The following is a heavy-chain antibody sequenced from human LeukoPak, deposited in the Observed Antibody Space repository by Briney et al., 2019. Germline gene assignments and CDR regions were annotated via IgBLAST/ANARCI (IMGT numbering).Heavy chain of an antibody. CDR1: GFTFSSYW. CDR2: IKEDGSGA. V-gene: IGHV3-7*01. Sequence: GGSLRLSCAASGFTFSSYWMSWVRQAPGKGLEWVANIKEDGSGAYYVDSVKGRFTISRDNAKNSLYLQMNSLRAEDTAVYYCVRDYYYGSGAGGYGYWGQGTLVTVSS. J-gene: IGHJ4*02. D-gene: IGHD3-10*01. CDR3: VRDYYYGSGAGGYGY.